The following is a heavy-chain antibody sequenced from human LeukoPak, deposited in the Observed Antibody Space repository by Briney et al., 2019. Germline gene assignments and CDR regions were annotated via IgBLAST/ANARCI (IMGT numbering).Heavy chain of an antibody. J-gene: IGHJ4*02. CDR3: ARGEAATN. CDR1: GFTFSSYW. V-gene: IGHV3-74*01. Sequence: GGSLRLSCAASGFTFSSYWMHWVRQAPGGGVVWGSRISSDGSSTNYADSVKGRFSISRVTAKNTQNLKMNSLRAEDTAVYYCARGEAATNWGQGTLVTVSS. CDR2: ISSDGSST. D-gene: IGHD1-26*01.